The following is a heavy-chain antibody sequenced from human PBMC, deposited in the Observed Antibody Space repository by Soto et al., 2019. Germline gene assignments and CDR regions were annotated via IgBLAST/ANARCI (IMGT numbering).Heavy chain of an antibody. Sequence: QVQLVQSGAEVKKPGASVKVSCKASGYIFTDNYLHWVRQAPGQGLEWMGWINPNIGGTNYAQKFRGRVTMTMDTSISTVYMELSSLKSDDPAVYYCTRGGGGYFDYWGRGTLVTVSS. J-gene: IGHJ4*02. D-gene: IGHD3-10*01. CDR3: TRGGGGYFDY. CDR1: GYIFTDNY. CDR2: INPNIGGT. V-gene: IGHV1-2*02.